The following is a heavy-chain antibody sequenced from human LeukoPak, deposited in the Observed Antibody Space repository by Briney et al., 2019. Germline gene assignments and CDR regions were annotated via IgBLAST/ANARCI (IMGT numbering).Heavy chain of an antibody. CDR1: DFTFSSYW. V-gene: IGHV3-7*01. J-gene: IGHJ4*02. CDR3: ARISVTTNHFDA. D-gene: IGHD4-17*01. Sequence: PGGSLRLSCAASDFTFSSYWMNWVRRAPGKGLEWVANIKLDGSEKYYVDSVKGRFTISRDNAKNSLYLQMNSLRAEDTAVYHCARISVTTNHFDAWGQGTLVTVSS. CDR2: IKLDGSEK.